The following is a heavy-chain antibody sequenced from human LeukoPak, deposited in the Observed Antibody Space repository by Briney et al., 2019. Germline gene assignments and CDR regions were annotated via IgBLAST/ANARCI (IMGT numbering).Heavy chain of an antibody. CDR1: GFTFSSYA. Sequence: GGSLRLSCAASGFTFSSYAMRWVRQAPGKGLEWVSAISGSGGSTYYADSVKGRFTISRDNSKNTLYLQMNSLRAEDTAVYYCAKDRTYYYDSSGYPDYWGQGTLVTVSS. CDR3: AKDRTYYYDSSGYPDY. D-gene: IGHD3-22*01. V-gene: IGHV3-23*01. CDR2: ISGSGGST. J-gene: IGHJ4*02.